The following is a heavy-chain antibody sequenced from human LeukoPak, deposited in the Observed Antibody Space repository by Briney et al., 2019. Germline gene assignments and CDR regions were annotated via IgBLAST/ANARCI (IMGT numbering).Heavy chain of an antibody. Sequence: GASVKVSCKAPGYTFTSYYMHWVRQAPGQGLEWMGIINPSGGSTSYAQKFQGRVTMTRDTSTSTVYMELSSLRSEDTAVYYCARDLVIKGFDYWGQGTLVTVSS. CDR2: INPSGGST. V-gene: IGHV1-46*01. CDR3: ARDLVIKGFDY. D-gene: IGHD6-6*01. J-gene: IGHJ4*02. CDR1: GYTFTSYY.